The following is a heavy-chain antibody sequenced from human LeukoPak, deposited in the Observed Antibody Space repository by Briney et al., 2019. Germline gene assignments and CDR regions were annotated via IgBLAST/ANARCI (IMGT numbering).Heavy chain of an antibody. D-gene: IGHD2-2*01. CDR3: ANEVRPNGY. CDR2: IDLSDKT. Sequence: PGGSLRLSCSVSGFTFSSHAMTWVRQAPGRGLEWVSSIDLSDKTYYADSVKGRFTISRDNSRNTLFLQMDSLRAEDSAIYYCANEVRPNGYWGQGTLVTVSS. V-gene: IGHV3-23*01. CDR1: GFTFSSHA. J-gene: IGHJ4*02.